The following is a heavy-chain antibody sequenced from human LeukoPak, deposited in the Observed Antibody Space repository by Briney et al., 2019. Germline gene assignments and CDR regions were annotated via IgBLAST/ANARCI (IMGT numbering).Heavy chain of an antibody. CDR2: IYHSGST. CDR1: GGSISSSNW. V-gene: IGHV4-4*02. Sequence: SETLSLTCAVSGGSISSSNWWSWVRQPPGKGLEWIGEIYHSGSTNYNPSLKSRVTMSVDTSKNQFSLKLSSVTAADTAVYYCARDRGIAVASDYWGQGTLVTVSS. J-gene: IGHJ4*02. CDR3: ARDRGIAVASDY. D-gene: IGHD6-19*01.